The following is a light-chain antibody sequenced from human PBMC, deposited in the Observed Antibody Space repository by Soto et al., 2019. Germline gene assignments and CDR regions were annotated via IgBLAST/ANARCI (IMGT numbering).Light chain of an antibody. CDR2: DAS. CDR1: QSVGSD. J-gene: IGKJ1*01. Sequence: EIVMTQSPATLSVSPGERATLSCRGSQSVGSDLAWYQQKPGQAPRLLLYDASKRASGFPARFSGSGSGTDFTLTISSLEPEDFAVYYCQERTGWPPWTFGQGTKVDIK. V-gene: IGKV3-11*01. CDR3: QERTGWPPWT.